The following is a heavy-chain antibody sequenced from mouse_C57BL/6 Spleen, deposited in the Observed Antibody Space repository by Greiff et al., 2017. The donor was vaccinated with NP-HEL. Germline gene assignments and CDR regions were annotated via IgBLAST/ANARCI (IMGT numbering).Heavy chain of an antibody. V-gene: IGHV1-20*01. CDR3: ARGDYYGSSISLYWYFDV. CDR1: GYSFTGYF. D-gene: IGHD1-1*01. Sequence: EVQLQQSGPELVKPGDSVKISCKASGYSFTGYFMNWVMQSHGKSLEWIGRINPYNGDTFYNQKFKGKATLTVDKSSSTAHMELRSLTSEDSAVYYCARGDYYGSSISLYWYFDVWGTGTTVTVSS. CDR2: INPYNGDT. J-gene: IGHJ1*03.